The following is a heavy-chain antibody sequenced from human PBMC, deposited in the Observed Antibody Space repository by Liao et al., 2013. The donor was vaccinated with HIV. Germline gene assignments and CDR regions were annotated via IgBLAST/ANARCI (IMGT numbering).Heavy chain of an antibody. CDR3: ARANFYDFWSYAFDI. CDR1: GASISSGAYY. V-gene: IGHV4-61*02. D-gene: IGHD3-3*01. CDR2: IYTSGST. Sequence: QVQLQESGPGLVKPSQTLSLTCTVSGASISSGAYYWTWIRQPAGKGLEWIGRIYTSGSTDYNPSLRRRVAISVDTSKNQFSLKLSSVTAADTAVYYCARANFYDFWSYAFDIWGQGTMVTVAS. J-gene: IGHJ3*02.